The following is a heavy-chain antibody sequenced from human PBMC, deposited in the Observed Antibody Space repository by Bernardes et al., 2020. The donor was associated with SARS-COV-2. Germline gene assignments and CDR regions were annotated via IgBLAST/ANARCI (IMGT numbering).Heavy chain of an antibody. D-gene: IGHD1-26*01. CDR2: SSPSGVTT. CDR1: GFTFTTYP. Sequence: GGSLRLSCAASGFTFTTYPMNWVRQAPGKGLEWVSSSSPSGVTTNYADSVRGRFTISRDNFKNILYLQMNSLRAEDSAVYYCAKSIEWELQFIDHWGRGTEVTVSS. J-gene: IGHJ4*02. V-gene: IGHV3-23*01. CDR3: AKSIEWELQFIDH.